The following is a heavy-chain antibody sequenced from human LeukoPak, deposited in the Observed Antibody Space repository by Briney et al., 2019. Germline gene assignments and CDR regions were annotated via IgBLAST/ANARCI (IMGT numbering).Heavy chain of an antibody. V-gene: IGHV5-51*01. CDR3: ASRYCSSTSCDDAFDI. Sequence: GESLKISCKGSGYSFTSYWIGWVRQMPGKGLEWMGIIYPGDSDTRYSPSFQGQVTISADKSISTAYLQLSSLKASDTAMYYCASRYCSSTSCDDAFDIWGQGTMVTVSS. J-gene: IGHJ3*02. CDR2: IYPGDSDT. CDR1: GYSFTSYW. D-gene: IGHD2-2*01.